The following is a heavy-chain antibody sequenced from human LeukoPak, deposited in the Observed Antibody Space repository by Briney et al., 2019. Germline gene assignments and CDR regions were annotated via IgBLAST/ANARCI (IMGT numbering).Heavy chain of an antibody. CDR1: GFTFSNYA. CDR2: ISGSGGST. CDR3: AKRFYGDYAPAFDY. V-gene: IGHV3-23*01. J-gene: IGHJ4*02. Sequence: PGGSLRLSCAASGFTFSNYAMSWVRQAPGKGLEWVSAISGSGGSTYYADSVKGRFTISRDNSKNTLYLQMNSLRAEDTAVYYCAKRFYGDYAPAFDYWGQGTLVTVPS. D-gene: IGHD4-17*01.